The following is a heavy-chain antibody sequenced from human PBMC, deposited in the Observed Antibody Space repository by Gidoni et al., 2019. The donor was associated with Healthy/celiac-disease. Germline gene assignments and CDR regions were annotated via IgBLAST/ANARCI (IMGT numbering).Heavy chain of an antibody. J-gene: IGHJ4*02. D-gene: IGHD4-17*01. V-gene: IGHV3-23*01. CDR2: ISGSGGST. CDR3: AKLSGDRAFDYGDYEHYFDY. Sequence: EVQLLESGGGLVQPGGSVRLSCAASGFPFTSYAITWVRQAPGKGLGWVSAISGSGGSTYYADSVKGRFTISRDNSKNTLYLQMNSLRAEDTAVYYCAKLSGDRAFDYGDYEHYFDYWGQGTLVTVSS. CDR1: GFPFTSYA.